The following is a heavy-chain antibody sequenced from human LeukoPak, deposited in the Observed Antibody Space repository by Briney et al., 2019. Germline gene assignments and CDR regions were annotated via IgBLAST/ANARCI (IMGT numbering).Heavy chain of an antibody. CDR2: IYYSGST. CDR1: GGSISSSSYY. J-gene: IGHJ5*02. Sequence: PSETLSLTCTVSGGSISSSSYYWGWIREPPGKALEWIGCIYYSGSTYYNPSLKSRVTISVDTSKNQFSLKLSSVTAADTAVYYCARLYCSSTSCPNWFDPWGQGTLVTVSS. D-gene: IGHD2-2*01. V-gene: IGHV4-39*01. CDR3: ARLYCSSTSCPNWFDP.